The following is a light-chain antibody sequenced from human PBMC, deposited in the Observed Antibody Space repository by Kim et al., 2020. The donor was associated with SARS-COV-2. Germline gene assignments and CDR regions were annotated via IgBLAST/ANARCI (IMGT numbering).Light chain of an antibody. CDR2: QDS. Sequence: SYELTQPPSVSVSPGQTASITCSGDKLGDKYACWYQQKPGQSPVLVIYQDSKRPSGIPERFSGSNSGNTATLTISGTQAMDEADYYCQAWDSIVVFGCGT. V-gene: IGLV3-1*01. CDR1: KLGDKY. CDR3: QAWDSIVV. J-gene: IGLJ2*01.